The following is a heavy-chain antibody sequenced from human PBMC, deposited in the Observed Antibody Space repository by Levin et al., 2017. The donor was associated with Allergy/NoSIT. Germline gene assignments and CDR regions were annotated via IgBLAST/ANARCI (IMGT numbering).Heavy chain of an antibody. CDR1: GGSISSYY. D-gene: IGHD1-26*01. CDR2: IYYSGST. CDR3: ARDQEASWESSGMDV. V-gene: IGHV4-59*01. J-gene: IGHJ6*02. Sequence: PSETLSLTCTVSGGSISSYYWSWIRQPPGKGLEWIGYIYYSGSTNYNPSLKSRVTISVDTSKNQFSLKLSSVTAADTAVYYCARDQEASWESSGMDVWGQGTTVTVSS.